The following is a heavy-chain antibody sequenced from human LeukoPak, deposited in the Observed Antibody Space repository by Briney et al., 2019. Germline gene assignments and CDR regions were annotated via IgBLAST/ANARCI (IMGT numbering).Heavy chain of an antibody. V-gene: IGHV3-7*03. Sequence: GGSLRLSCAASTFTFSNYWMSWVRQAPGKGLEWVANIKQDGSEKYYVDSVKGRFTISRDNAKASLYLQMNSLRAEDTAVYYCARDVLAAGATGTFDIWGQGTMVTVSS. CDR1: TFTFSNYW. D-gene: IGHD1-14*01. J-gene: IGHJ3*02. CDR2: IKQDGSEK. CDR3: ARDVLAAGATGTFDI.